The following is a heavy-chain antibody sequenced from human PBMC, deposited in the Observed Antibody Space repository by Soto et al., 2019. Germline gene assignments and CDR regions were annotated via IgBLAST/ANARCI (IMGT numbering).Heavy chain of an antibody. V-gene: IGHV1-18*01. CDR2: IGAYNGNT. Sequence: QVQLVQSGAEVKKPGASVKVSCKGSGYTFISYDISWVRQAPGQGLEWMGRIGAYNGNTNYAQNLQGRVTLTTYTSTSTAYMELRSLRSADTAVYYCAINYNTLTGYYRFFNYWGQGTLVTVSS. D-gene: IGHD3-9*01. J-gene: IGHJ4*02. CDR1: GYTFISYD. CDR3: AINYNTLTGYYRFFNY.